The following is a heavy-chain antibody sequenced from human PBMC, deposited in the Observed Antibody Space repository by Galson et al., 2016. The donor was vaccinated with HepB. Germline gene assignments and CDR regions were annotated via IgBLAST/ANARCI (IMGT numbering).Heavy chain of an antibody. J-gene: IGHJ3*02. D-gene: IGHD3-3*01. Sequence: SETLSLTCTVSGGSISSYYWSWIRQPPGKRLEWIGNMYYSGSTNYNPSLESRVTISVDTSKNQFSLKLSSVTAADTAVYYCARERRITIFGVPGGGYVFDIWGQGTMVTVSS. V-gene: IGHV4-59*01. CDR3: ARERRITIFGVPGGGYVFDI. CDR1: GGSISSYY. CDR2: MYYSGST.